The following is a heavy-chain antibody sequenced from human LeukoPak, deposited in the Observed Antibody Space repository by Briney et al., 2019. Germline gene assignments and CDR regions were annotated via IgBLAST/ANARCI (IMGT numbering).Heavy chain of an antibody. CDR2: MNPNSGNT. CDR3: TRADGALAATPFDY. CDR1: GYTFTSYD. Sequence: ASVKVSCKASGYTFTSYDINWVRQATGQGLEWMGWMNPNSGNTGHAQKFQGRVTMTRNTSISTAYMELSSLRSEDTAVYYCTRADGALAATPFDYWGQGTLVTVSS. J-gene: IGHJ4*02. V-gene: IGHV1-8*01. D-gene: IGHD2-15*01.